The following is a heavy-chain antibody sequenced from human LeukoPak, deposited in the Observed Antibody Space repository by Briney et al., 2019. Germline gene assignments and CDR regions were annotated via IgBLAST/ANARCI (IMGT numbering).Heavy chain of an antibody. V-gene: IGHV5-51*01. CDR1: GYSFTSYW. J-gene: IGHJ4*02. D-gene: IGHD3-16*01. CDR2: IYPGDSDT. Sequence: GESLKISCKGSGYSFTSYWIGWVRQMPGKGLEWMGIIYPGDSDTRYSPSFQGQVTISADKSISTAYLQWSSLKASDTAMYYCARPGEPDGPGAKIDYWGQGTLVTVSS. CDR3: ARPGEPDGPGAKIDY.